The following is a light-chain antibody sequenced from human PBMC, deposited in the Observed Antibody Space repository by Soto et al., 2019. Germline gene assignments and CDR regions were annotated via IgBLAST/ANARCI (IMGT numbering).Light chain of an antibody. V-gene: IGKV1-39*01. CDR2: AAS. CDR3: QQSYRTPYT. CDR1: QTFNKF. Sequence: DIQMTQSPSSLSASVGDRVTITCRASQTFNKFLNWYQQKPGKAPKLLIYAASSLQGGVASRFIGSGSGTDFTLTISSLQPEDFATYYCQQSYRTPYTFGQGTKLEIK. J-gene: IGKJ2*01.